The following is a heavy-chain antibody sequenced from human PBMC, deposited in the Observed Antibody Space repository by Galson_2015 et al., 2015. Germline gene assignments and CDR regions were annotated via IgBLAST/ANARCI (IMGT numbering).Heavy chain of an antibody. V-gene: IGHV3-23*01. CDR3: AKEGADYDFWSGYYYS. CDR2: ISWSGGST. CDR1: GVTFGSYA. D-gene: IGHD3-3*01. Sequence: LRLCCAASGVTFGSYAMSWVGQAAGKGVEWVSAISWSGGSTYYADSVKGRFTISRDNSKNTLYLQMNSLRAEDTAVYYCAKEGADYDFWSGYYYSWGQGTLVTVSS. J-gene: IGHJ4*02.